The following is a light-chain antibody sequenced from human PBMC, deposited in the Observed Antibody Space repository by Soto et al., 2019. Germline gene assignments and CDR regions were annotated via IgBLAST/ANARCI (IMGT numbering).Light chain of an antibody. CDR2: EVT. J-gene: IGLJ1*01. CDR3: SSFTSRFTFV. V-gene: IGLV2-18*02. CDR1: SSNIGGNS. Sequence: QAVVTQPPSVSAAPGQKVTISCSGSSSNIGGNSVSWYQQLPGTAPKLMISEVTNRPSGVSDRFSGSKSGNTASLTISGLQAEDEADYYCSSFTSRFTFVFGTGTKLTVL.